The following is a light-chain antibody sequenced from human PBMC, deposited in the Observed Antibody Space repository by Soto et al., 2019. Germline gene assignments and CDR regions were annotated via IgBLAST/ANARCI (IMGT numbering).Light chain of an antibody. CDR1: QSISSW. J-gene: IGKJ1*01. Sequence: DNKMTQSPSTLSASVGDRVTITCRASQSISSWLAWYQQKPGKAPKLLIYKASSLESGVPSRFSGSGSGTEFTLTISSLQPDDFATYYSQHLWTFGQGTKVDIK. CDR3: QHLWT. CDR2: KAS. V-gene: IGKV1-5*03.